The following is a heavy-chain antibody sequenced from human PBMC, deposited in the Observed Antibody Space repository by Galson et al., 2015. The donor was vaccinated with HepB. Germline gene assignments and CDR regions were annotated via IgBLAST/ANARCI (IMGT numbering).Heavy chain of an antibody. Sequence: SLRLSCAASGFTFSSYWMHWVRQAPGKGLVWVSRINSDGSSTSYADSVKGRFTISRDNAKNTLYLQRNSLRAEDTAVYYCARDREDTAMARYYYYYYYMDVWGKGTTVTVSS. CDR2: INSDGSST. J-gene: IGHJ6*03. CDR3: ARDREDTAMARYYYYYYYMDV. D-gene: IGHD5-18*01. CDR1: GFTFSSYW. V-gene: IGHV3-74*01.